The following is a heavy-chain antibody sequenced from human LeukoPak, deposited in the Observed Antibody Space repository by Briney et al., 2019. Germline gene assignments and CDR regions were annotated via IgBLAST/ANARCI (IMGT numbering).Heavy chain of an antibody. CDR1: GFTFSSYS. CDR3: ARDINSSGWYPYYYYGMDV. Sequence: GGSLRLSCAASGFTFSSYSMNWVRQAPGNGLEWVSSISSSSSYIYYADSVKGRFTISRDNAKNSLYLQMNSLRAEDTAVYYCARDINSSGWYPYYYYGMDVWGQGTTVTVSS. D-gene: IGHD6-19*01. V-gene: IGHV3-21*01. CDR2: ISSSSSYI. J-gene: IGHJ6*02.